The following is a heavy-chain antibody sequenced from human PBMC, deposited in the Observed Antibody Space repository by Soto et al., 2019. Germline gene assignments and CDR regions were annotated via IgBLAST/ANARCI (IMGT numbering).Heavy chain of an antibody. Sequence: GGSLRLSCAASGFTFSSYGMHWVRQAPGKGLEWVAVIWYDGSNKYYADSVKGRFTISRDNSKNTLYLQMNSLRAEDTAVYYCARDPQYLIAAADTLYFDYWGQGTLVTVSS. V-gene: IGHV3-33*01. CDR2: IWYDGSNK. D-gene: IGHD6-13*01. J-gene: IGHJ4*02. CDR3: ARDPQYLIAAADTLYFDY. CDR1: GFTFSSYG.